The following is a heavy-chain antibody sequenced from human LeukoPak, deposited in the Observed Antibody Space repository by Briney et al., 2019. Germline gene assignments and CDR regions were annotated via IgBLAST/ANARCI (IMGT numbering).Heavy chain of an antibody. CDR1: GFTFSSNW. D-gene: IGHD2-21*01. Sequence: GGSLRLSCAASGFTFSSNWMTWVRQAPGKGLEWVANIKQDGSEKDYVDSVRGRFTISRDNAKNSLYLQMNSLRAGDTAVYYCTRDQLQGGRAPWGQGTLVTVSS. CDR3: TRDQLQGGRAP. CDR2: IKQDGSEK. J-gene: IGHJ5*02. V-gene: IGHV3-7*01.